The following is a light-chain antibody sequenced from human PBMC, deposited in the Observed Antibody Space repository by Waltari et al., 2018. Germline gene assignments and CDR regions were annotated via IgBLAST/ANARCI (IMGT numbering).Light chain of an antibody. J-gene: IGKJ5*01. CDR1: QSMCDY. CDR3: QQVYSPPIT. V-gene: IGKV1-39*01. CDR2: AES. Sequence: DIQMTQSPSSLSASVGDRVTSTCRASQSMCDYVNWFQQKPGKAPNLLIYAESSLQSGVPSRFSGGGSGTDFTLTISSLHPEDFATYYCQQVYSPPITFGQGTRLEIK.